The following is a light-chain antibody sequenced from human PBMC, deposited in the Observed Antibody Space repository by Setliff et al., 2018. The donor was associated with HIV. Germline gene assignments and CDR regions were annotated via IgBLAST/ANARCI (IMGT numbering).Light chain of an antibody. CDR1: SGGIGSSY. CDR3: QSYDSSSVI. V-gene: IGLV6-57*03. Sequence: NFMLTQPHSVSESPGKTVTISCTRSSGGIGSSYVQWYQQRPGSAPTTVIYDDNQRPSGVPDRFSGSIDSSSNSASLTISGLKTEDEADYFCQSYDSSSVIFGGGTKVTVL. CDR2: DDN. J-gene: IGLJ2*01.